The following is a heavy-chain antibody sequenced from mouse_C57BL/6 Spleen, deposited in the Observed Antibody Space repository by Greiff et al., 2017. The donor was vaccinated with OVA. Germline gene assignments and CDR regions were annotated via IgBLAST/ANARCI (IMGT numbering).Heavy chain of an antibody. Sequence: QVQLQQSGAELVRPGSSVKLSCKASGYTFTSYWMDWVKQRPGQGLEWIGNIYPSDSETHYNQKFKDKATLTVDKSSSTAYMQLSSLTSEDSAVYYCARSNYYGSSYDDYFDYWGQGTTLTVSS. D-gene: IGHD1-1*01. CDR3: ARSNYYGSSYDDYFDY. V-gene: IGHV1-61*01. J-gene: IGHJ2*01. CDR2: IYPSDSET. CDR1: GYTFTSYW.